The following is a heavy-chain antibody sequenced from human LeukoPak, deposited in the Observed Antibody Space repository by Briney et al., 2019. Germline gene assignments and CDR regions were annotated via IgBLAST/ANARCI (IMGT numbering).Heavy chain of an antibody. CDR3: ARESTSSLVFDP. J-gene: IGHJ5*02. V-gene: IGHV4-59*12. Sequence: SETLSLTCIVSGGSISRYYWSWLRQPPGKGLEWIGYVYSSGSTTYDPSLKSRVTISLDTSRNQFSLKLSSVTAADTAVYYCARESTSSLVFDPWGQGTLVTVSS. CDR1: GGSISRYY. CDR2: VYSSGST. D-gene: IGHD2-2*01.